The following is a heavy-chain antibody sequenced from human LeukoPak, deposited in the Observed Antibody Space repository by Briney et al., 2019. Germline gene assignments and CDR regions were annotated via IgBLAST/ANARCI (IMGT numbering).Heavy chain of an antibody. J-gene: IGHJ4*02. Sequence: SGPTLVKPNRTCRLPCTFCGFLLRTGGGVGGGVGRPPGRPWEWLALLYWNDDKRYSPSLKSRLTITKDPSKNQVVLTMTNMDPVDTATYSCAHRLVGVRGVMGNYFDSWGQGTLVTVSS. D-gene: IGHD3-10*01. CDR2: LYWNDDK. V-gene: IGHV2-5*01. CDR3: AHRLVGVRGVMGNYFDS. CDR1: GFLLRTGGGV.